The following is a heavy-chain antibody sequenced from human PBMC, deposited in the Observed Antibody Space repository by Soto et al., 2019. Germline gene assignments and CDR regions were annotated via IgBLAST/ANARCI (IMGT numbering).Heavy chain of an antibody. D-gene: IGHD4-17*01. CDR1: GFTFNNAW. J-gene: IGHJ4*02. CDR3: TTQGLTTVTSFDY. CDR2: IKSKTDGETT. Sequence: VQLVESGGGLVKPGGSLRLSCAASGFTFNNAWMTWVRQTPGKGLEWVGRIKSKTDGETTDYAAPVKGRFTLSRDDSKNTVYLQMTSLKTDDTAVYYCTTQGLTTVTSFDYWGQGTLVTVSS. V-gene: IGHV3-15*01.